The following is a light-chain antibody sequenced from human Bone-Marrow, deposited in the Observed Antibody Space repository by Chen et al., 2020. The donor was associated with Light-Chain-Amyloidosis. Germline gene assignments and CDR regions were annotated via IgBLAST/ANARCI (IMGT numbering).Light chain of an antibody. Sequence: SYELTQPPSVSVSPGQTARVTCSGDALPKQYAYWYQQKPGQAPVLVIYQDTERPSGIPERFSCSSTGTTVTLTISGVQAEDEADYYCQSADSSGTYWVFGGGTELTVL. J-gene: IGLJ3*02. V-gene: IGLV3-25*03. CDR1: ALPKQY. CDR3: QSADSSGTYWV. CDR2: QDT.